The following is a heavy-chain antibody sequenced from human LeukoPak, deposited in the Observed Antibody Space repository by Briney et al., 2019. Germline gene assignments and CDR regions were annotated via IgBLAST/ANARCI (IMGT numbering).Heavy chain of an antibody. J-gene: IGHJ3*02. CDR2: MYYSGST. V-gene: IGHV4-59*01. CDR3: ARELVEQPNDAFDI. CDR1: GGSISSYY. Sequence: SETLSLTCTVSGGSISSYYWSWIRQPAGKGLEWIGYMYYSGSTNYNPSLKSRVTISVDTSKNHLSLKLSSVTAADTAVYYCARELVEQPNDAFDIWGQGTMVTVSS. D-gene: IGHD1/OR15-1a*01.